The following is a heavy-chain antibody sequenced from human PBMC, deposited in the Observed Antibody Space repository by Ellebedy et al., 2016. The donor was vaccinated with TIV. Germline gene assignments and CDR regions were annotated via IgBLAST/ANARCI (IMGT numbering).Heavy chain of an antibody. D-gene: IGHD6-19*01. Sequence: AASVKVSCKASGGTFSSYSINWVRQAPGQGLEWMGRIIPILDITNYAQNFQGRVTITADKSTSTAYMELSSLRSEDTAVYYCARDSRQWLEEYSFDYWGRGTLVTVSS. CDR1: GGTFSSYS. V-gene: IGHV1-69*04. CDR3: ARDSRQWLEEYSFDY. J-gene: IGHJ4*02. CDR2: IIPILDIT.